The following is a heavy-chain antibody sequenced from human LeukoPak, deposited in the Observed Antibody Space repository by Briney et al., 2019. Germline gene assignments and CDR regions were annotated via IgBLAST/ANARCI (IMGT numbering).Heavy chain of an antibody. Sequence: GGSLRLSCAASGFTFSSYWMHWVRQAPGKGLVWVSRITSAGSSTSYADSVKGRFTISRDNAKNTLYLQMNSLRAGDTAVYYCARGRPNYYFDYWGQGTLVTVSS. CDR1: GFTFSSYW. V-gene: IGHV3-74*01. CDR2: ITSAGSST. CDR3: ARGRPNYYFDY. D-gene: IGHD1-1*01. J-gene: IGHJ4*02.